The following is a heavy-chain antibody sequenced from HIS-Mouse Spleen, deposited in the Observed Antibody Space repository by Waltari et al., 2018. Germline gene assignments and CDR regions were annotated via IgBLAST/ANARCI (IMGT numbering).Heavy chain of an antibody. CDR1: GGSISSSSYY. V-gene: IGHV4-39*07. J-gene: IGHJ2*01. D-gene: IGHD6-13*01. Sequence: QLQLQESGPGLVKPSETLSLTCTVSGGSISSSSYYWGWIRQPPGKGLEWIGSLYYRGSNYDNPALKRRVTISVETSKNQCSLKLSSVTAADTAVYYCAREIPYSSSWYDWYFDLWGRGTLVTVSS. CDR2: LYYRGSN. CDR3: AREIPYSSSWYDWYFDL.